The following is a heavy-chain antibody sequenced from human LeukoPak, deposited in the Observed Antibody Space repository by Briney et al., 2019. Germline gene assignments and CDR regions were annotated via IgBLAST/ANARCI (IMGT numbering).Heavy chain of an antibody. Sequence: SETLSLTCTVSGGSISSYYWSWIWQPPGKGLEWIGYIYDSGSTNYNPSLKSRVTISVDTSKNQFSLKLSSVTAADTAVYYCARVGGTNYYYYGMDVWGQGTTVTVSS. CDR1: GGSISSYY. D-gene: IGHD1-1*01. CDR3: ARVGGTNYYYYGMDV. V-gene: IGHV4-59*01. J-gene: IGHJ6*02. CDR2: IYDSGST.